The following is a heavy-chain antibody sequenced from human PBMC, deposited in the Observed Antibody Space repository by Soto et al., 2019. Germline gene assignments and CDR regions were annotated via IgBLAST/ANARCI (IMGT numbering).Heavy chain of an antibody. CDR3: ARVGPVTGSGSYYNEIGWFDP. Sequence: PSETLSLTCAVSSGSISSSNWWSWVRQPPGKGLEWIGEIYHSGSTNYNPSLKSRVTISVDKSKNQFSLKLSSVTAADTAVYYCARVGPVTGSGSYYNEIGWFDPWGQGTLVTVSS. V-gene: IGHV4-4*02. J-gene: IGHJ5*02. D-gene: IGHD3-10*01. CDR1: SGSISSSNW. CDR2: IYHSGST.